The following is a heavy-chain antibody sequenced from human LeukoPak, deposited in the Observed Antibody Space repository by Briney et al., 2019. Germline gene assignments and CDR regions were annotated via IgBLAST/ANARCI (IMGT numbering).Heavy chain of an antibody. CDR2: IIPIFGTA. D-gene: IGHD2-15*01. Sequence: GASVKLSFKSSGGTFSSYAISWVRQAPGQGLEWMGGIIPIFGTANYAQKFQGRGTITTDESTSTAYMELSSLRSEDTAVYYCAMGREGGYLDYWGQGTLVTVSS. CDR3: AMGREGGYLDY. J-gene: IGHJ4*02. CDR1: GGTFSSYA. V-gene: IGHV1-69*05.